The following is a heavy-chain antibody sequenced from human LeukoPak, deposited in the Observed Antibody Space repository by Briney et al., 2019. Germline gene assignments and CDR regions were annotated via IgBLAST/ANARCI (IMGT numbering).Heavy chain of an antibody. CDR2: ITSSGTYI. D-gene: IGHD2-2*01. V-gene: IGHV3-21*04. CDR3: ARAIVVPAAMPVHPDY. Sequence: GESLRLSCAASGFTFNNYNMNWVRQAPGKALEWVSSITSSGTYIFYVDSVKGRFTISRDNAKNSLYLQMNSLRAEDTALYHCARAIVVPAAMPVHPDYWGQGTLVTVSS. J-gene: IGHJ4*02. CDR1: GFTFNNYN.